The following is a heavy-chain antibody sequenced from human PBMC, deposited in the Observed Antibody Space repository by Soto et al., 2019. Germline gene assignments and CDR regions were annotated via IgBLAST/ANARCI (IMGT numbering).Heavy chain of an antibody. CDR3: ARDLASRTPVVPAAINYNWFDP. J-gene: IGHJ5*02. Sequence: ASVKVSCKASGYTFTSYYMHWVRQAPGQGLEWMGIINPSGGSTSYAQKFQGRVTMTRDTSTSTVYMELSSLRSEDTAVYYCARDLASRTPVVPAAINYNWFDPWGQGTLVTVSS. V-gene: IGHV1-46*01. CDR1: GYTFTSYY. D-gene: IGHD2-2*01. CDR2: INPSGGST.